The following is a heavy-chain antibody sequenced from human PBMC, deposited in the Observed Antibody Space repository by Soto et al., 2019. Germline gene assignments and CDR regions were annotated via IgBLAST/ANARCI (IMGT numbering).Heavy chain of an antibody. V-gene: IGHV6-1*01. D-gene: IGHD6-13*01. CDR1: GDSVSSHSAA. J-gene: IGHJ6*02. Sequence: SQTLSLTCAISGDSVSSHSAAWNWSRQSPSRGLEWLGRTYYRSKWYNDYAVSVKSRITINPDTSRNQFSLQLNSVTPEDTAVYYCARLAAGVDYGIDVWGPGTTVTVSS. CDR3: ARLAAGVDYGIDV. CDR2: TYYRSKWYN.